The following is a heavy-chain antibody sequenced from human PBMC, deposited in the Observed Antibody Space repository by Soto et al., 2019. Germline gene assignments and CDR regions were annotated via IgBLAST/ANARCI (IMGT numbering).Heavy chain of an antibody. CDR2: IKQDGSEE. CDR3: VRDVIGFWSGYYTGCFDY. Sequence: GGSLRLSCAASGFTFSRYWMSWVRQAPGKGLEWVANIKQDGSEESYVDSVRGRFTVSRDNAKNSLYLQMNSLRAEDTAVYYCVRDVIGFWSGYYTGCFDYWGQGILVTVS. V-gene: IGHV3-7*01. CDR1: GFTFSRYW. J-gene: IGHJ4*01. D-gene: IGHD3-3*01.